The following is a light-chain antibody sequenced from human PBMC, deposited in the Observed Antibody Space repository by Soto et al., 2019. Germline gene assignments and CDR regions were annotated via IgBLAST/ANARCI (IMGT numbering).Light chain of an antibody. Sequence: QSVLTQPPSASGTPGQRVTVSCSGSSSNLGSNTVNWYQQLPGTTPKLLIYDNNLRPSGVPDRFSGSKSGTSASLAISGLQSEDEAVYFCAAWDDSLNGPVFGGGTKLTVL. J-gene: IGLJ3*02. V-gene: IGLV1-44*01. CDR2: DNN. CDR3: AAWDDSLNGPV. CDR1: SSNLGSNT.